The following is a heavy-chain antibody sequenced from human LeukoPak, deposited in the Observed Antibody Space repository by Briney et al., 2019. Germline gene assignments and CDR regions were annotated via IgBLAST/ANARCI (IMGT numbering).Heavy chain of an antibody. V-gene: IGHV4-34*01. CDR3: ARVVSRKDYFDY. J-gene: IGHJ4*02. D-gene: IGHD4-23*01. CDR1: GGSFSGYY. Sequence: SETLSLTCAVYGGSFSGYYWSWIRQPPGKGLEWIGEINHSGSTNYNPSLKSRVTISVDTSKNQFSLKLSSVTAADTAVYYCARVVSRKDYFDYWGQGTLVTVSS. CDR2: INHSGST.